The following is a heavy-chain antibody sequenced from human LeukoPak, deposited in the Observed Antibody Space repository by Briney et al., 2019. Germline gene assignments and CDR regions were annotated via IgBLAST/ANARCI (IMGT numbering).Heavy chain of an antibody. CDR2: INHSGST. V-gene: IGHV4-34*01. CDR3: ARGRTGDSSGCLDDY. D-gene: IGHD6-19*01. Sequence: PSETLSLTCAVYGGSFSGYYWSWIRQPPGKGLEWIGEINHSGSTNYNPSLKSRVTISVDTSKNQFSLKLSSVTAADTAVYYCARGRTGDSSGCLDDYWGQGTLVTVSS. J-gene: IGHJ4*02. CDR1: GGSFSGYY.